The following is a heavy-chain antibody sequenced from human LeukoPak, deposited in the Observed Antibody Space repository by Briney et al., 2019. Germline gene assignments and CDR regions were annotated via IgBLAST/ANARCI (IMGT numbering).Heavy chain of an antibody. CDR2: IYSGGST. D-gene: IGHD3-16*02. J-gene: IGHJ3*02. Sequence: PGGSLTLSCAASGFTVSSNYMSWVRQAPGKGLEWVSIIYSGGSTLYTDSVKGRFTISRDNSKNTLYLQMNSVSAEDTPVFYCARGASYLCAYDIWGQGKMVTVSS. CDR1: GFTVSSNY. CDR3: ARGASYLCAYDI. V-gene: IGHV3-53*01.